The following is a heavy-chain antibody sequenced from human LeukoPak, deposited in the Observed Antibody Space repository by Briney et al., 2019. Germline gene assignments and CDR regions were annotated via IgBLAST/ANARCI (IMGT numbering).Heavy chain of an antibody. CDR2: INPSGGST. CDR1: GYTFTSYY. V-gene: IGHV1-46*01. CDR3: ARVGDWSGYYITSSFDY. Sequence: ASVKVSCEASGYTFTSYYMHWVRQAPGQGLEWMGIINPSGGSTSYAQKFQGRVTMTRDTSISTAYMELSRLRSDDTAVYYCARVGDWSGYYITSSFDYWGQGTLVTVSS. D-gene: IGHD3-3*01. J-gene: IGHJ4*02.